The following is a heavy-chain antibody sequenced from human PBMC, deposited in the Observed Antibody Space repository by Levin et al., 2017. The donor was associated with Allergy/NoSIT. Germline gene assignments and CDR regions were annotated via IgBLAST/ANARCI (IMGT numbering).Heavy chain of an antibody. D-gene: IGHD1-26*01. CDR3: ATAGTGPTTGYYCHY. V-gene: IGHV1-24*01. CDR1: GNTLTELS. J-gene: IGHJ4*02. CDR2: FDPEDGGT. Sequence: VASVKVSCKVFGNTLTELSIHWVRQAPGKGLEWMGGFDPEDGGTNYAQKFQGRVTVTEDTSTDTAYLELSSLRSEDTAVYYCATAGTGPTTGYYCHYWGPGTLVTVSS.